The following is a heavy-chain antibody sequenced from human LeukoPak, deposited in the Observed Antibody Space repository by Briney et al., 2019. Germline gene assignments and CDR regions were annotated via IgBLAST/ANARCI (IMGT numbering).Heavy chain of an antibody. J-gene: IGHJ4*02. CDR2: IIPIFGTA. CDR1: GGTFISYA. V-gene: IGHV1-69*13. D-gene: IGHD3-22*01. Sequence: SVKVSCKASGGTFISYAISWVRQAPGQGLEWMGGIIPIFGTANYAQKFQGRVTITADESTSTAYMELSSLRSEDTAVYYCAGSLPYYDSSGYYYPLPFDYWGQGTLVTVSS. CDR3: AGSLPYYDSSGYYYPLPFDY.